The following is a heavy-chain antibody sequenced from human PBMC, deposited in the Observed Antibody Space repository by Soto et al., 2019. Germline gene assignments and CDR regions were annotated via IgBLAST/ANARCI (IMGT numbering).Heavy chain of an antibody. J-gene: IGHJ6*02. V-gene: IGHV3-73*02. CDR3: TSTTYGDSGHYYYYYGMDV. Sequence: EVQLVESGGGLVQPGGSLKLSCAASGFTFSGSAMHWVRQASGKGLEWVGRIRSKVNSYATAYAASVKGRFTISRDDSKNTAYLQMNSLKTEDTAVYYCTSTTYGDSGHYYYYYGMDVWGQGTTVTVSS. D-gene: IGHD4-17*01. CDR1: GFTFSGSA. CDR2: IRSKVNSYAT.